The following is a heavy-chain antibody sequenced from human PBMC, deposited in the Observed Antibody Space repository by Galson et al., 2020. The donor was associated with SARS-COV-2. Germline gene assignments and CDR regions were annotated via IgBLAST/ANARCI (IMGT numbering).Heavy chain of an antibody. CDR2: ISYDGSNK. J-gene: IGHJ4*02. CDR3: AKPGAAALLSYFDY. CDR1: GFTFRSYG. Sequence: GGSLRLSCAASGFTFRSYGMHWVRQAPGKGLEWVAVISYDGSNKYYADSVKGRFTISRDNSKNTLYLQMNSLRAEDTAVYYCAKPGAAALLSYFDYWGQGTLVTVSS. D-gene: IGHD6-13*01. V-gene: IGHV3-30*18.